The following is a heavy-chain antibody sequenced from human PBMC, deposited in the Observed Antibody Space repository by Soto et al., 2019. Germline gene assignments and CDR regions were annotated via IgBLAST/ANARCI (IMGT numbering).Heavy chain of an antibody. CDR3: ARLMAAAGYSRDSFDI. CDR2: IYPGNSDT. V-gene: IGHV5-51*01. D-gene: IGHD6-13*01. J-gene: IGHJ3*02. CDR1: GYSFTNYW. Sequence: PGESLKISCKGSGYSFTNYWIGWVRQMPGKGLEWMGIIYPGNSDTRYSPSFQGQVTFSADRSISTAYLQWRSLKASDTAMYYCARLMAAAGYSRDSFDIWGQGTKVTVSS.